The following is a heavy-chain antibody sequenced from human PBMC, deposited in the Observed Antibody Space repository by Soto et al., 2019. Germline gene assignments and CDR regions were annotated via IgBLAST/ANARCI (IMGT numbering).Heavy chain of an antibody. V-gene: IGHV3-33*01. J-gene: IGHJ4*02. CDR3: ARKYSSGFKVVDY. CDR2: IWYDGSNK. D-gene: IGHD6-19*01. Sequence: GGSLRLSCAASGFTFSSYGMHWVRQAPGKGLEWVSVIWYDGSNKNYADSVKGRFTISRDNSKNTLYLQMNSLRAEDTAVYDCARKYSSGFKVVDYWGQEPLATAPS. CDR1: GFTFSSYG.